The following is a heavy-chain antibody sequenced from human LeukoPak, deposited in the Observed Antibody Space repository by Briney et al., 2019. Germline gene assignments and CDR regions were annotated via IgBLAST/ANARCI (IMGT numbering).Heavy chain of an antibody. Sequence: PSETLSLTCAVYGGSFSGYYWSWIRQPPGKGLEWIGEINHSGSTNYNPSLKSRVTISVDTSKNQFSLKLSSVTAADTAVYYCARHQGGYYTRYYFDYWGQGTLVTVSS. J-gene: IGHJ4*02. D-gene: IGHD3-3*01. CDR1: GGSFSGYY. V-gene: IGHV4-34*01. CDR3: ARHQGGYYTRYYFDY. CDR2: INHSGST.